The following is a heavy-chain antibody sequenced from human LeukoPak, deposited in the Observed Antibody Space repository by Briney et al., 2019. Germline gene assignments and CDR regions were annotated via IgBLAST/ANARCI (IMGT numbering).Heavy chain of an antibody. V-gene: IGHV3-21*04. CDR2: ISSSSSYI. CDR1: GFTFSSYS. CDR3: AKDMYSGSYYGSPDY. Sequence: PGGSLRLSCAASGFTFSSYSMNWVRQAPGKGLEWVSSISSSSSYIYYADSVKGRFTISRDNAKNSLYLQMNSLRAEDTALYYCAKDMYSGSYYGSPDYWGQGTLVTVSS. J-gene: IGHJ4*02. D-gene: IGHD1-26*01.